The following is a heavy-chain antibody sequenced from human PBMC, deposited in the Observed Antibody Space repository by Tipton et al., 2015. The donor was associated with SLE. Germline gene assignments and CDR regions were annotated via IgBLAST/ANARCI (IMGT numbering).Heavy chain of an antibody. V-gene: IGHV4-61*09. CDR2: IYINGDT. J-gene: IGHJ4*02. Sequence: TLSLTCAVSGGSISGGVYYWGWIRQPAGKGLEWIGHIYINGDTRYNPSLKSRVTISVDTSKNQFSLNLSSVSAADTALYYCARGAPAGGFGSWGQGTLVSVSS. CDR1: GGSISGGVYY. D-gene: IGHD6-13*01. CDR3: ARGAPAGGFGS.